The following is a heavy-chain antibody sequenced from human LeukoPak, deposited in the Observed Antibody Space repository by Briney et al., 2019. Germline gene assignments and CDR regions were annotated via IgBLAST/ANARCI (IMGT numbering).Heavy chain of an antibody. Sequence: GASVTVSCKVSGYTLAELSMHWVRQAPGKGLEWMGGFDPEDGETIYAQKFQGRVTMTEDTSTDTAYMELSSLRSEDTAVYYCARDYCSSTSCLFDYWGQGTLVTVSS. CDR2: FDPEDGET. J-gene: IGHJ4*02. CDR1: GYTLAELS. V-gene: IGHV1-24*01. CDR3: ARDYCSSTSCLFDY. D-gene: IGHD2-2*01.